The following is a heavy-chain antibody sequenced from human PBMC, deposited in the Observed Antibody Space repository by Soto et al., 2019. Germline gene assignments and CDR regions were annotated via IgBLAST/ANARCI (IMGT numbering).Heavy chain of an antibody. D-gene: IGHD3-10*01. V-gene: IGHV3-23*01. CDR1: GFTFSSYA. Sequence: GGSLRLSFAASGFTFSSYAMSWVRQAPGKVLEWVSAISGSGGSTYYADSVKGRFTISRDNSKNTLYLQMNSLRAEDTAVSSCASYYYGSGSYYQNRLDYWGQGTLVTVSS. J-gene: IGHJ4*02. CDR2: ISGSGGST. CDR3: ASYYYGSGSYYQNRLDY.